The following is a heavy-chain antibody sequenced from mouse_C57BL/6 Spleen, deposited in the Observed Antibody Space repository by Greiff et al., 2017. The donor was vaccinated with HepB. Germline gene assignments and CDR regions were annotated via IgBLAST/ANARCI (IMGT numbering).Heavy chain of an antibody. Sequence: VKLQQPGAELVKPGASVKLSCKASGYTFTSYWMQWVKQRPGQGLEWIGEIDPSDSYTNYNQKFKGKATLTVDTSSSTAYMQLSSLTSEDSAVYYCARRVLVTTVVASYYFDYWGQGTTLTVSS. CDR1: GYTFTSYW. V-gene: IGHV1-50*01. CDR2: IDPSDSYT. J-gene: IGHJ2*01. CDR3: ARRVLVTTVVASYYFDY. D-gene: IGHD1-1*01.